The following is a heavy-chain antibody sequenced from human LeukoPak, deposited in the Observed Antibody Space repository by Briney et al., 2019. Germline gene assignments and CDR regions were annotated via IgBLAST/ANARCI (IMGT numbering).Heavy chain of an antibody. CDR1: GFTFDDYA. D-gene: IGHD6-19*01. CDR3: AKSLSVSSGWIDY. V-gene: IGHV3-43D*03. Sequence: PGGSLRLSCAASGFTFDDYAMHWVRQAPGKGLEWVSLISWDGGSTYYADSVKGRFTISRDNSKNSLYLQMNSLRAEGTALYYCAKSLSVSSGWIDYWGQGTLVTVSS. CDR2: ISWDGGST. J-gene: IGHJ4*02.